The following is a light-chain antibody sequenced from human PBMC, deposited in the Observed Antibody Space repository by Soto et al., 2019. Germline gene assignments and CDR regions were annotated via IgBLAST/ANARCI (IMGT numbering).Light chain of an antibody. CDR1: QSVTSK. Sequence: EIVLTQSPATLSASPGDRATLSCRASQSVTSKLAWFQQKPGQAPRLLIHGASTRATGIPARFSGSGSGTEFTLTISSLQSEDFAVYHCHQYNNWPSWTFGQGTKVEIK. V-gene: IGKV3-15*01. CDR3: HQYNNWPSWT. J-gene: IGKJ1*01. CDR2: GAS.